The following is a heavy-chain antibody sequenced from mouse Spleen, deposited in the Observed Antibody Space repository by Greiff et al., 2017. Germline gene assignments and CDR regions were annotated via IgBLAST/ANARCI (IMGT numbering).Heavy chain of an antibody. CDR3: ARGGYGNYDAMDY. V-gene: IGHV1-81*01. J-gene: IGHJ4*01. Sequence: VQLQQSGAELARPGASVKLSCKASGYTFTSYGISWVKQRPGQGLEWIGEIYPRSGNTYYNEKFKGKATLTADKSSSTAYMELRSLTSEDSAVYFCARGGYGNYDAMDYWGQGTSVTVSS. CDR1: GYTFTSYG. D-gene: IGHD2-10*02. CDR2: IYPRSGNT.